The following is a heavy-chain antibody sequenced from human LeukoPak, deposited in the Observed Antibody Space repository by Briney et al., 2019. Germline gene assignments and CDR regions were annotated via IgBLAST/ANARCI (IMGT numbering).Heavy chain of an antibody. D-gene: IGHD4-17*01. J-gene: IGHJ3*02. CDR2: MNPNNGKT. Sequence: ASVKVSCKASGYTFTNYDINWVRQATGQGLEWMGWMNPNNGKTGYAQKFQGRVTMTRSTSISTAYMELRSLGSEDTAVYYCATGVGYGKSAPYFDTWGQGTMVTVSS. V-gene: IGHV1-8*01. CDR3: ATGVGYGKSAPYFDT. CDR1: GYTFTNYD.